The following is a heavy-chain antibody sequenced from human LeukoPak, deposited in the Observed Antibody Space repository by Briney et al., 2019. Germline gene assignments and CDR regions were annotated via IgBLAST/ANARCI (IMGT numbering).Heavy chain of an antibody. CDR2: IYHSGST. D-gene: IGHD3-10*01. CDR3: ARGSGSYAFDI. J-gene: IGHJ3*02. V-gene: IGHV4-30-2*01. CDR1: GGSISSGSYS. Sequence: SQTLSLTCAVSGGSISSGSYSWSWIRQPPGKGLEWIGYIYHSGSTYYNPSLKSRVTISVDRSKNQFSLKLSSVTAADTAVYYCARGSGSYAFDIWGQGTMVTVSS.